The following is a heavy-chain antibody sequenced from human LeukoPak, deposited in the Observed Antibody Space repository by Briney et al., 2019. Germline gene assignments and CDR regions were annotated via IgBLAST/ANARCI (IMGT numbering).Heavy chain of an antibody. V-gene: IGHV3-30*04. CDR1: GFTFSSYA. CDR2: ISYDGSNK. CDR3: ARDSDYRAFDI. Sequence: GGSLRLSCAASGFTFSSYAMHWVRQAPGKGLEWVAVISYDGSNKYYADSVKGRFTISRDNSKNTLYLQMNSLRAEDTAVYYCARDSDYRAFDIWGQGTMVTVSS. D-gene: IGHD4-11*01. J-gene: IGHJ3*02.